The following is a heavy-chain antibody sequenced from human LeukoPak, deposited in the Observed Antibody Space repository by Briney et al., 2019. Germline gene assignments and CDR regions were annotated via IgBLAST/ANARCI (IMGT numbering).Heavy chain of an antibody. D-gene: IGHD6-13*01. CDR3: ARDSIAAAEDY. Sequence: SQTLSLTCTVSGGSISSGGYYWSWIRQPPGKGLEWIWYIYHSGNTYYNPSLKSRVTISVDRSKNQFSLKLSSVTAADTAVYYCARDSIAAAEDYWGQGTLVTVSS. CDR1: GGSISSGGYY. CDR2: IYHSGNT. V-gene: IGHV4-30-2*01. J-gene: IGHJ4*02.